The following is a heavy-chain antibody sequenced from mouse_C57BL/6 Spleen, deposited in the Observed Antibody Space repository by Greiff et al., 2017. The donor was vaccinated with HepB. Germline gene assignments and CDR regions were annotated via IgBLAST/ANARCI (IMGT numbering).Heavy chain of an antibody. CDR2: IDPSDSYT. CDR3: ARKGYYGNPWFAY. V-gene: IGHV1-69*01. Sequence: QVQLKQPGAELVMPGASVKLSCKASGYTFTSYWMHWVKQRPGQGLEWIGEIDPSDSYTNYNQKFKGKSTLTVDKSSSTAYMQLSSLTSEDSAVYYCARKGYYGNPWFAYWGQGTLVTVSA. CDR1: GYTFTSYW. D-gene: IGHD2-1*01. J-gene: IGHJ3*01.